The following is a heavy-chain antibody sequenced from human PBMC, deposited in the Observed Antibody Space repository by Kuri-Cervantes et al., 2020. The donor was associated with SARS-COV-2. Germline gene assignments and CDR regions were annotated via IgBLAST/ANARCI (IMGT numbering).Heavy chain of an antibody. CDR3: ATTFAFLMGATYDY. V-gene: IGHV1-24*01. Sequence: ASVKVSCKVSGYTLTELPMHWVRQAPGKGLEWMGGFDPEDGETIYAQKFQGRVTMTEDTSTDTAYMELSSLRSEDTAVYYCATTFAFLMGATYDYWGQGTLVTVSS. D-gene: IGHD1-26*01. CDR1: GYTLTELP. J-gene: IGHJ4*02. CDR2: FDPEDGET.